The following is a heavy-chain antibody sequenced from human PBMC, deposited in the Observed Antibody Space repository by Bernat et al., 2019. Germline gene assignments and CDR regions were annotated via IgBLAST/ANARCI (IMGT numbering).Heavy chain of an antibody. Sequence: QMHLVESGGGVVQPGTSLRLSCAASGLTFSSYGMHWVRQAPGKGLEWVAFIWYDGTKKYYADTVKGRFTISRDNSKNTLTLQNNSLKVEDTAVYHGASLRGAIIEPSGQGALVTVSS. CDR3: ASLRGAIIEP. D-gene: IGHD3-16*01. V-gene: IGHV3-33*01. J-gene: IGHJ5*02. CDR1: GLTFSSYG. CDR2: IWYDGTKK.